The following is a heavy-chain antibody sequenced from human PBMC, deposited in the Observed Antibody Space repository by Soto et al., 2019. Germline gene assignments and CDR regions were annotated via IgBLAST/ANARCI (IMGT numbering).Heavy chain of an antibody. CDR2: ISGSGGSP. V-gene: IGHV3-23*01. CDR1: GFTFSTYT. D-gene: IGHD2-2*01. J-gene: IGHJ4*02. CDR3: AKARCSTTNCYVPDY. Sequence: PGGSLRLSCAASGFTFSTYTMSWARRAPGKGLEWVSAISGSGGSPSYADSVQGRFTISRDNPKKTLYLQMNSLRAEDTAVYYCAKARCSTTNCYVPDYWGQGTLVTVSS.